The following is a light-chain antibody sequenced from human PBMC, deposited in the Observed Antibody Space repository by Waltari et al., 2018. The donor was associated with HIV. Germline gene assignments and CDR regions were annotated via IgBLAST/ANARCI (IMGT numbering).Light chain of an antibody. CDR3: GTWDSSLTIAV. J-gene: IGLJ3*02. CDR1: SSNIQTNY. CDR2: DND. Sequence: SVLTQPPSVSAAPGQKVIISCSGSSSNIQTNYVSWYQQLPGTAPKLLIYDNDKRPSDIPGRFSASKSDTSATLVIAGLQTGDEADYYCGTWDSSLTIAVFGGGTKLTVL. V-gene: IGLV1-51*01.